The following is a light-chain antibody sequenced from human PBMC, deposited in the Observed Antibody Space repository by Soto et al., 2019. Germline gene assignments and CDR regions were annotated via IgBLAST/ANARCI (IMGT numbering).Light chain of an antibody. CDR1: QSVSSTY. J-gene: IGKJ2*03. CDR3: QQYGSSALYS. V-gene: IGKV3-20*01. CDR2: GAS. Sequence: EIVLTQSPGTLSLSPGGRATLSCRASQSVSSTYLAWYQQKPGQAPRPLIYGASSRATGIPDRFSGSGSGTEFTLTISRLEPEDFAVYYCQQYGSSALYSFGQGTKLEIK.